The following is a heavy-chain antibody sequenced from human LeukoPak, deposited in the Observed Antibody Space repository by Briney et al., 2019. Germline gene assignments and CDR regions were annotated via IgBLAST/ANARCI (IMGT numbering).Heavy chain of an antibody. CDR2: ISAYNGNT. Sequence: ASVKVSCKASGYTFTSYGISWVRQAPGQGLEWMGWISAYNGNTNYAQKLQGRVTMTTDTSTGTAYMELRSLRSDDTAVYYCARDQYQLLYSYYYYGMDVWGQGTTVTVSS. CDR3: ARDQYQLLYSYYYYGMDV. D-gene: IGHD2-2*02. V-gene: IGHV1-18*01. J-gene: IGHJ6*02. CDR1: GYTFTSYG.